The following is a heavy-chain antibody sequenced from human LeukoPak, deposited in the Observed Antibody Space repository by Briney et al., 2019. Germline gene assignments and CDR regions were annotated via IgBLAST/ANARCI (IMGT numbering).Heavy chain of an antibody. CDR2: IHHSGST. J-gene: IGHJ4*02. Sequence: ASETLSLTCAVSGGSVRDHYWSWIRQPPGKGLEWIAEIHHSGSTKYNPSLQSRVTISMDTSKNQFSLKLSSVTAADTAVYYCARDSPITMIAFDYWGQGTLVTVSS. CDR1: GGSVRDHY. CDR3: ARDSPITMIAFDY. D-gene: IGHD3-22*01. V-gene: IGHV4-34*01.